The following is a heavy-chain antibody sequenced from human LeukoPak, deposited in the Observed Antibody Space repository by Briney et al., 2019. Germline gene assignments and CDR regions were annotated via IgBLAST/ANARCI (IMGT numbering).Heavy chain of an antibody. D-gene: IGHD6-13*01. CDR3: VVGIAAAGTPHAFDI. CDR1: GFTFSSYG. V-gene: IGHV3-30*03. J-gene: IGHJ3*02. Sequence: GGSLRLSCAASGFTFSSYGMHWVRQAQGKGLEWLAVISYDGSNKYYADSVKGRFTISRDNSKNTLYLQMNSLRAEDTAVYYCVVGIAAAGTPHAFDIWGQGTMVTVSS. CDR2: ISYDGSNK.